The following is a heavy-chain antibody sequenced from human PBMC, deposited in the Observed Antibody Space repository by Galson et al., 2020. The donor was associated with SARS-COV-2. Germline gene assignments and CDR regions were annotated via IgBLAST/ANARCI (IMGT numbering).Heavy chain of an antibody. CDR1: GGSISSGGYY. D-gene: IGHD6-13*01. CDR3: ARTYSSSWYWYCDL. V-gene: IGHV4-31*03. Sequence: SETLSLTCTVSGGSISSGGYYWSWIRQHPGKGLEWIGYIYYSGSTYYNPSLKSRVTISVDTSKNQFSLKLSSVTAADTAVYYCARTYSSSWYWYCDLWGRGTLVTVSS. J-gene: IGHJ2*01. CDR2: IYYSGST.